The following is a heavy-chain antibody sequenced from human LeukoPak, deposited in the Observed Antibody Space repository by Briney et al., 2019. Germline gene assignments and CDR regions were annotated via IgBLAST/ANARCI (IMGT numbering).Heavy chain of an antibody. CDR1: GGTFSSYA. CDR3: ARAAVAPGARFDY. CDR2: IIPILGIA. Sequence: ASVKVSCKASGGTFSSYAISWVRQAPGQGLEWMGRIIPILGIANYAQKFQGRVTITADKSTSTAYMELSSLRSEDTAVYYCARAAVAPGARFDYWGQGTLVTVSS. V-gene: IGHV1-69*04. J-gene: IGHJ4*02. D-gene: IGHD6-19*01.